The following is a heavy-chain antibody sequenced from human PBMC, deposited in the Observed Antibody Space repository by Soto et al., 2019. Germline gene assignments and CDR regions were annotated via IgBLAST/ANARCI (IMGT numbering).Heavy chain of an antibody. J-gene: IGHJ6*02. CDR3: AREGLITTVRGVRTYYYGMDV. Sequence: QVQLVESGGGVVQPGRSLRLSCSASGFTFTNYALHWVCQAPGKGLEWVAVISYDGRSGYYADSVKGRFTISRDNSENTLYLQMNSLRLEDTAVYYCAREGLITTVRGVRTYYYGMDVWGRGATVTVSS. CDR1: GFTFTNYA. V-gene: IGHV3-30*04. D-gene: IGHD3-10*01. CDR2: ISYDGRSG.